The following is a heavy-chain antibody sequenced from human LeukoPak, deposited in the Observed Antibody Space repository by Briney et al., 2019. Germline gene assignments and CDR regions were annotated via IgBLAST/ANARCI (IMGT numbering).Heavy chain of an antibody. V-gene: IGHV3-15*01. Sequence: PGGSLRLSCAASGFTFSTYSMNWVRQAPGKGLEWVGRIKSKTDGGTTDYAAPVKGRFTISRDDSKNTLYLQMNSLKTEDTAVYYCTTGWTIFGSFDYWGQGTLVTVSS. D-gene: IGHD3-3*01. CDR2: IKSKTDGGTT. J-gene: IGHJ4*02. CDR3: TTGWTIFGSFDY. CDR1: GFTFSTYS.